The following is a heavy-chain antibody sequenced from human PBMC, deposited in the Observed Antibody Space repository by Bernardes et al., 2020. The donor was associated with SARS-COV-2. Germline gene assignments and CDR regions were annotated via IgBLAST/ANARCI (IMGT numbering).Heavy chain of an antibody. CDR2: FDPEDGEA. D-gene: IGHD3-22*01. J-gene: IGHJ3*02. V-gene: IGHV1-24*01. CDR3: TTSLSLTVVVYAFDI. Sequence: SVKVSCKVSGYTLSDLSMHWVRQAPGKGLEWMGSFDPEDGEAVYAQKFLGRVTMTADTSTYTSYMELSSLRSDDTAVYYCTTSLSLTVVVYAFDIWGQGTTVIVSS. CDR1: GYTLSDLS.